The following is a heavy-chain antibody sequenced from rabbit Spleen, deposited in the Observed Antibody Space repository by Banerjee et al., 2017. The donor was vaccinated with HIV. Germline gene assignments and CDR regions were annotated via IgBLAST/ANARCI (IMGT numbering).Heavy chain of an antibody. CDR2: IDPIFGRT. V-gene: IGHV1S47*01. CDR3: VRDLGYDDYSEKGYFNL. J-gene: IGHJ4*01. D-gene: IGHD2-1*01. CDR1: GFDFNVYG. Sequence: QEQLVESGGGLVQPGGSLKLSCKASGFDFNVYGLSWVRQAPGKGLEWIGYIDPIFGRTYYASWVNGRFTISSHNAQNTLYLQLHSLTAADTATYFCVRDLGYDDYSEKGYFNLWGPGTLVTVS.